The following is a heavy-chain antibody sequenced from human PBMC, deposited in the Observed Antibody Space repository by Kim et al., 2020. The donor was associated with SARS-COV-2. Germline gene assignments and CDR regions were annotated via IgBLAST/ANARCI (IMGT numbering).Heavy chain of an antibody. V-gene: IGHV3-23*01. J-gene: IGHJ4*02. CDR1: GFTFSSYA. CDR3: AKSVYYYGSGSYYY. Sequence: GGSLRLSCAASGFTFSSYAMSWVRQAPGKGLEWVSAISGSGGSTYYADSVKGRFTISRDNSKNTLYLQMNSLRAEDTAVYYCAKSVYYYGSGSYYYWGQGALVSVSS. CDR2: ISGSGGST. D-gene: IGHD3-10*01.